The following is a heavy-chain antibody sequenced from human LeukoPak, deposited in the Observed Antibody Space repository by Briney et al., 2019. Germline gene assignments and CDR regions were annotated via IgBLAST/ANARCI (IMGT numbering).Heavy chain of an antibody. J-gene: IGHJ4*02. CDR1: GYTFTCYY. CDR3: ARGRRVGITIFGVVPLWDY. V-gene: IGHV1-2*02. D-gene: IGHD3-3*01. CDR2: INPNSGGT. Sequence: GASVKVSFKASGYTFTCYYMHWVRQAPGQGLEWMGWINPNSGGTNYAQKFQGRVTMTRDTSISTAYMELSRLRSDDTAVYYCARGRRVGITIFGVVPLWDYWGQGTLVTVSS.